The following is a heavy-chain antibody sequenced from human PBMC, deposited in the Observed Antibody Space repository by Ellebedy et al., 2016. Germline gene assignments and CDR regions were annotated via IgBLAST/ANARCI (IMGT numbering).Heavy chain of an antibody. CDR3: ASTSERGNLDSSIAARPKSYYYYGMDV. V-gene: IGHV1-18*01. J-gene: IGHJ6*02. D-gene: IGHD6-6*01. Sequence: ASVKVSCKASGYTFPRYGFSWVRQAPGQGLEWMGSISSYNGHSNYPQKFQGRVTMTTDTSTSTAYMELRSLRSDDTAVYYCASTSERGNLDSSIAARPKSYYYYGMDVWGQGTTVTVSS. CDR2: ISSYNGHS. CDR1: GYTFPRYG.